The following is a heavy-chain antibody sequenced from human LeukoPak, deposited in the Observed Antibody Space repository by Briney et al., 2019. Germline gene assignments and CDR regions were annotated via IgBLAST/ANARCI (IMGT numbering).Heavy chain of an antibody. Sequence: PSETLSLTCGVSGYSISRGYYWAWIRQPPGNGLEWIGNIYHTGSTYYNPSLRSRVTISVDTSKNQFFLKLTSVTAADTAVYYCARGLEGYSAGRSRFFEYWGQGTLATVSS. CDR1: GYSISRGYY. V-gene: IGHV4-38-2*01. D-gene: IGHD6-19*01. CDR3: ARGLEGYSAGRSRFFEY. J-gene: IGHJ4*02. CDR2: IYHTGST.